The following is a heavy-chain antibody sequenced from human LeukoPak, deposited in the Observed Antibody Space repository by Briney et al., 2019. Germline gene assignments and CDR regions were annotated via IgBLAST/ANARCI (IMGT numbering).Heavy chain of an antibody. V-gene: IGHV3-30*03. CDR2: ISYDGSNK. CDR3: ARAGGGYSGYDPNWSPLAHPYYFDY. J-gene: IGHJ4*02. Sequence: GGSLRLSCAPSGFTFSRHGMHWVRQAPGKGLEWVAVISYDGSNKYYADSVKGRFTISGDNSKNTLYLQMSSLRSEDTAVYYCARAGGGYSGYDPNWSPLAHPYYFDYWGQGTLVTVSS. CDR1: GFTFSRHG. D-gene: IGHD5-12*01.